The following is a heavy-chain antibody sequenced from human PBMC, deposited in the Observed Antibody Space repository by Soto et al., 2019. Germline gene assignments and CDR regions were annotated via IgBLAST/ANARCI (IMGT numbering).Heavy chain of an antibody. D-gene: IGHD2-15*01. CDR3: AREVVVAATHTSALYDYGMDV. J-gene: IGHJ6*02. Sequence: GGSLRLSCAASGFTLSNYAVNWVRQAPGKGLEWVSYISSDSRYIYYGDSVKGRFTISRDNARNTVYLQMNSLRDEDTAVYYCAREVVVAATHTSALYDYGMDVWGQGTTVTVSS. CDR2: ISSDSRYI. CDR1: GFTLSNYA. V-gene: IGHV3-48*02.